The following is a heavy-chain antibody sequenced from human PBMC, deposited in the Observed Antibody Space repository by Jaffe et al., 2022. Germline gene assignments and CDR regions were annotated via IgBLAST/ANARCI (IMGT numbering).Heavy chain of an antibody. V-gene: IGHV3-30*02. CDR1: GFTFSNYG. CDR2: IRYDGSNE. CDR3: AKGRYSSGWPNCYFDL. J-gene: IGHJ2*01. Sequence: QVQLVESGGGVVQPGGSLRLSCAASGFTFSNYGMHWVRQSPGKGLEWVAFIRYDGSNEYYADSVKGRFTISRDNSKNTLYLQMNSLRAEDTAVYYCAKGRYSSGWPNCYFDLWGRGTLVTVSS. D-gene: IGHD6-19*01.